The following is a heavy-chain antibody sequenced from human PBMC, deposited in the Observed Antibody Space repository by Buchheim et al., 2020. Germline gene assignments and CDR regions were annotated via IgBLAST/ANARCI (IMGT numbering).Heavy chain of an antibody. CDR3: ARRGVGATLGNFDY. V-gene: IGHV4-61*02. CDR2: IYTSGST. CDR1: GGSISSGSYY. J-gene: IGHJ4*02. Sequence: QVQLQESGPGLVKPSQTLSLTCTVSGGSISSGSYYWSWIRQPAGKGLEWIGRIYTSGSTNYNPSLKSRVTISVDTSKNQFSLKLSSVTAADTAVYYCARRGVGATLGNFDYWGQGTL. D-gene: IGHD1-26*01.